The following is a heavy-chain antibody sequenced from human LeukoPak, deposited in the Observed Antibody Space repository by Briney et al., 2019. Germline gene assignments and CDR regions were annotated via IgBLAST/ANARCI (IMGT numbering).Heavy chain of an antibody. CDR1: GFTFSNNW. V-gene: IGHV3-74*01. D-gene: IGHD1-26*01. CDR3: ARATFRVGTTSAPADY. Sequence: GGSLRLSCAASGFTFSNNWMHWVRQAPGKGLVYVSRINTDGSSTSYADSVKGRFTISRDNAKNTLYLQMNSLRAEDTAVYYCARATFRVGTTSAPADYWGQGTLVTVSS. CDR2: INTDGSST. J-gene: IGHJ4*02.